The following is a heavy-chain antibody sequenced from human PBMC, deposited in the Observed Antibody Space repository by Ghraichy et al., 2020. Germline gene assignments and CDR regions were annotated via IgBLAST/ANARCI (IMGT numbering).Heavy chain of an antibody. CDR3: ARKRRYYGVDLLDY. CDR1: GGTFSSYA. D-gene: IGHD4-17*01. J-gene: IGHJ4*02. V-gene: IGHV1-69*13. Sequence: SVKVSRKASGGTFSSYAISWVRQAPGQGLEWMGGIIPIFGTANYAQKFQGRVTITADESTSTAYMELSSLRSEDTAVYYCARKRRYYGVDLLDYWGQGTLVTVSS. CDR2: IIPIFGTA.